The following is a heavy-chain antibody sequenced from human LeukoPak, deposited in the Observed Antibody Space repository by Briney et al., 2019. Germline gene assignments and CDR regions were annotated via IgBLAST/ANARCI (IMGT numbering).Heavy chain of an antibody. V-gene: IGHV3-23*01. Sequence: PGGSLRLSCAASGFTFSSYAMSWVRQAPGKGLEWVSAISGSGGSTYYADSVKGRFTISRDNSKNTLYLQMNSLRAEDTAVYYCAKSKDYDFWSGYKDWFDPWGQGTLVTVSS. J-gene: IGHJ5*02. CDR3: AKSKDYDFWSGYKDWFDP. D-gene: IGHD3-3*01. CDR2: ISGSGGST. CDR1: GFTFSSYA.